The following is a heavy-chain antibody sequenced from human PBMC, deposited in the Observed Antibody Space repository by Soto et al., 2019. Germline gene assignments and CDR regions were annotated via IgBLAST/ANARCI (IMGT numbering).Heavy chain of an antibody. Sequence: GGSLRLSCAASGFTFSSYAMSWVRQAPGKGLEWVSAISGSGGSTYYADSVKGRFTISRDNSKNTLYLQMNSLRAEDTAVYYCAKEMLRWLQPTPGPYFDYLGQGTLVTVSS. D-gene: IGHD5-12*01. CDR3: AKEMLRWLQPTPGPYFDY. CDR2: ISGSGGST. CDR1: GFTFSSYA. V-gene: IGHV3-23*01. J-gene: IGHJ4*02.